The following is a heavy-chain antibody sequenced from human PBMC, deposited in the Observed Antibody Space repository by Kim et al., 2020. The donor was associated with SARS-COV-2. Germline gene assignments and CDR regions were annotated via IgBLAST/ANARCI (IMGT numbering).Heavy chain of an antibody. CDR1: GFTFSSYA. Sequence: GGSLRLSCAASGFTFSSYAMSWVRQAPGQGLEWVSAISGSGGSTYYADSVKGRFTISSDNSKNTRYLQMNSLRGEDTAVYYCAKDLFGYGSGSKWGQGTLVTV. J-gene: IGHJ4*02. D-gene: IGHD3-10*01. CDR3: AKDLFGYGSGSK. CDR2: ISGSGGST. V-gene: IGHV3-23*01.